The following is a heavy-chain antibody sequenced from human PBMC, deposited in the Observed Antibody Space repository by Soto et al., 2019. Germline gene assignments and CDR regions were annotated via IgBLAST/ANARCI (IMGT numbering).Heavy chain of an antibody. J-gene: IGHJ6*02. CDR1: GGSISSYY. Sequence: SETLSLTCTVSGGSISSYYWSWIRQPPGKGLEWIGYIYYSGSTNYNPSLKSRVTISVDTSKNQFSLKLSSVTAADTAVYYCARDRAGYDFWSGQVIGMDVWGQGTTVTVSS. V-gene: IGHV4-59*01. CDR3: ARDRAGYDFWSGQVIGMDV. CDR2: IYYSGST. D-gene: IGHD3-3*01.